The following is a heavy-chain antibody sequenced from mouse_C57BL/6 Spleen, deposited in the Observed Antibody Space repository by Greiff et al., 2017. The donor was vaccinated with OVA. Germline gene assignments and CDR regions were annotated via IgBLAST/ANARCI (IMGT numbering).Heavy chain of an antibody. CDR3: ARGYYGQYYFDY. V-gene: IGHV5-17*01. CDR1: GFTFSDYG. J-gene: IGHJ2*01. Sequence: EVQVVESGGGLVKPGGSLKLSCAASGFTFSDYGMHWVRQAPEKGLEWVAYISSGSSTIYYADTVKGRFTISRDNAKNTLFLQMTSLRSEDTAMYYCARGYYGQYYFDYWGQGTTLTVSS. D-gene: IGHD1-1*01. CDR2: ISSGSSTI.